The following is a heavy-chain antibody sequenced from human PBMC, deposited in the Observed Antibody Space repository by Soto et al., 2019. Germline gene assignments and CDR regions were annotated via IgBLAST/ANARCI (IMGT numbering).Heavy chain of an antibody. Sequence: PGGSLRLSCAASGFTFSSYAMSWVRQAPGKGLEWVSAISGSGGSTYYADSVKGRFTISRDNSKNTLYLQMNSLRAEDTAVYYCAKDDFEDGGYYYYMDVWGKGTTVTVSS. CDR2: ISGSGGST. CDR3: AKDDFEDGGYYYYMDV. D-gene: IGHD2-21*01. V-gene: IGHV3-23*01. CDR1: GFTFSSYA. J-gene: IGHJ6*03.